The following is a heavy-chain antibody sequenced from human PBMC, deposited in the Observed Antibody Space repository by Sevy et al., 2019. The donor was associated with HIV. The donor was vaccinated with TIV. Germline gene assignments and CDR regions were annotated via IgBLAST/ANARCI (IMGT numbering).Heavy chain of an antibody. D-gene: IGHD2-2*01. CDR2: IIPIFDTP. CDR1: GGTVSTYA. V-gene: IGHV1-69*13. Sequence: ASVKVSCKASGGTVSTYAISWVRQAPGQGLEWMGGIIPIFDTPNYAQKFQGRVTITADESTYTAYMELNSLRSEDTAVYYCARCHRPSTKSYYGMDVWGQRTTVTVSS. CDR3: ARCHRPSTKSYYGMDV. J-gene: IGHJ6*02.